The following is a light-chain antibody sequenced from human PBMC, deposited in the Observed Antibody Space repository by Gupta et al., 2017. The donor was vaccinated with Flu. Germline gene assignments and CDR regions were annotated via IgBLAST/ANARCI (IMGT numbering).Light chain of an antibody. V-gene: IGKV1-5*03. J-gene: IGKJ1*01. CDR3: QQDDNGWT. CDR2: RAS. Sequence: DIQLTQSPSTLSASVGDRVTITCRASQSVTSWLAWYRQKPGKAPQLLISRASTLEGGVPSRFSGTGSGTEFTLTSTKRQPDDFATYYCQQDDNGWTFGQGTKVEVK. CDR1: QSVTSW.